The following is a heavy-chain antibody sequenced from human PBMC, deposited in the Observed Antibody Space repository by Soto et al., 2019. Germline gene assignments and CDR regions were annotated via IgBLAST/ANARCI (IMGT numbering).Heavy chain of an antibody. CDR2: IIPIFGTA. CDR3: AASGSGDYDFWSGYFQPPYWFDP. Sequence: ASVKVSCKASGGTFSSYAISWVRQAPGQGLEWMGGIIPIFGTANYAQKFQGRVTITADKSTSTAYMELSSLRSEDTAVYYCAASGSGDYDFWSGYFQPPYWFDPWGQGTLVTVSS. CDR1: GGTFSSYA. D-gene: IGHD3-3*01. J-gene: IGHJ5*02. V-gene: IGHV1-69*06.